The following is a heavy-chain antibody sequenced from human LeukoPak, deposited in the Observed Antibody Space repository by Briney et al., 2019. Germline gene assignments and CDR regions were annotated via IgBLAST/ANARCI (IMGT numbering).Heavy chain of an antibody. V-gene: IGHV3-21*01. J-gene: IGHJ1*01. D-gene: IGHD1-26*01. Sequence: GGSLRLSCAASGFTFSDYSMNWVRQAPGKGLEWVSSISRNSRHVYYGGSVWGRFTISRDNARNSLFLEMNSLRAEDMAVYYCVRDFMGMGGTTAYLHYWGQGTLVTVSS. CDR2: ISRNSRHV. CDR1: GFTFSDYS. CDR3: VRDFMGMGGTTAYLHY.